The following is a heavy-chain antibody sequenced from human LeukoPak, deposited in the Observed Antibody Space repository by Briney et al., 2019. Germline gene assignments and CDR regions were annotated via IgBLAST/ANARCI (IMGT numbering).Heavy chain of an antibody. V-gene: IGHV3-74*01. Sequence: PGGSPRVSCAASVFTLSSYSMHWVGQAQRNVLLWVSRINSDGSSTSYADSVKGRFTISRDNAKNTLYLQMNSLRAEDTAVYYCARLAMIRGVNADYWGQGTLVTVSS. CDR3: ARLAMIRGVNADY. J-gene: IGHJ4*02. CDR1: VFTLSSYS. D-gene: IGHD3-10*01. CDR2: INSDGSST.